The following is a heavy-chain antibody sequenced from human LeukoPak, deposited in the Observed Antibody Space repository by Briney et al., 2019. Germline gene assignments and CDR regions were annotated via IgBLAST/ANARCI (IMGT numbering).Heavy chain of an antibody. Sequence: PGGSLRLSCVASGFTFSGYAMSWVRQASGRGLEWVSAISSDGRGTYYADSVKGRFTISRDNSKNTLSLQMNSLRADDTAIYYCAKMSGFYWGVNWGQGTLVTVSS. CDR2: ISSDGRGT. CDR1: GFTFSGYA. V-gene: IGHV3-23*01. CDR3: AKMSGFYWGVN. J-gene: IGHJ4*02. D-gene: IGHD3-3*01.